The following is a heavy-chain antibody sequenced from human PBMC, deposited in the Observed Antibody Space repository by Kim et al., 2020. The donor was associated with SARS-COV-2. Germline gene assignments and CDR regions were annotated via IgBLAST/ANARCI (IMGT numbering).Heavy chain of an antibody. V-gene: IGHV3-15*01. CDR1: GFTFSNAW. J-gene: IGHJ6*02. CDR3: TTVYSSSSSYYYGMDV. Sequence: GGSLRLSCAASGFTFSNAWMSWVRQAPGKGLEWVGRIKSKTDGGTTDYAAPVKGRFTISRDDSKNTLYLQMNSLKTEDTAVYYCTTVYSSSSSYYYGMDVWGQGTTVTVSS. CDR2: IKSKTDGGTT. D-gene: IGHD6-6*01.